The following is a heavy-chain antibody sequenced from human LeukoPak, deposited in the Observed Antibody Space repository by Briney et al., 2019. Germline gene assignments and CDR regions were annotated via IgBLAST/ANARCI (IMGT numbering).Heavy chain of an antibody. CDR1: SGSFSGYF. Sequence: SETLSLTCATYSGSFSGYFWSWVRQSPGKGLEWIGEINHSGTTNSNPSLMSRVTISVDTSKKQFSLRLSSVTAADTAVYYCAEDYYGSGSFDYWGQGTLVTVSS. J-gene: IGHJ4*02. CDR2: INHSGTT. V-gene: IGHV4-34*01. CDR3: AEDYYGSGSFDY. D-gene: IGHD3-10*01.